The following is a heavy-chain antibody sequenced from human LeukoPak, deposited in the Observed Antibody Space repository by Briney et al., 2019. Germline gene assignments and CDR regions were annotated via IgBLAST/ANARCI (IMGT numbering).Heavy chain of an antibody. CDR1: GFTFDDYA. V-gene: IGHV3-9*01. J-gene: IGHJ4*02. D-gene: IGHD2-15*01. Sequence: GRSLRLSCAASGFTFDDYAMHWVRQAPGKGLEWVSGISWNSGSIGYADSVKGRFTISRDNAKNSLYLQMNSLRAEDTAVYYCARGRLIDIVVVVAALDYWGQGTLVTVSS. CDR3: ARGRLIDIVVVVAALDY. CDR2: ISWNSGSI.